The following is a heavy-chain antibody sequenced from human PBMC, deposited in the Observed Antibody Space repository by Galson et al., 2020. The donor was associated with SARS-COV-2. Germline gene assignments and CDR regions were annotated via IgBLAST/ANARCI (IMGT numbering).Heavy chain of an antibody. J-gene: IGHJ4*02. CDR2: IYWDDDK. V-gene: IGHV2-5*02. D-gene: IGHD6-13*01. CDR1: GVSLTNSGEG. CDR3: VYVYAIRAAGV. Sequence: SGPTLVKPTQTLTLTCTFSGVSLTNSGEGLGWIRQPPGKALEWLALIYWDDDKRYSPSLERRLTITKDTSKKQVALTMANMDPVDTATYYCVYVYAIRAAGVWGQGTLVTVSS.